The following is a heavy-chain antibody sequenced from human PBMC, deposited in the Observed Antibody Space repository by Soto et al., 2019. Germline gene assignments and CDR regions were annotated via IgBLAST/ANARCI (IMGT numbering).Heavy chain of an antibody. D-gene: IGHD4-17*01. CDR3: ARAYGDYVFDY. V-gene: IGHV4-39*07. J-gene: IGHJ4*02. CDR2: IYYSGST. Sequence: SETLSLTCTDSGGSISSSSYYWGWIRQPPGKGLEWIGSIYYSGSTYYNPSLKSRVTISVDTSTNQFSLKLSSVTAADTAVYYCARAYGDYVFDYWGQGTLVTVSS. CDR1: GGSISSSSYY.